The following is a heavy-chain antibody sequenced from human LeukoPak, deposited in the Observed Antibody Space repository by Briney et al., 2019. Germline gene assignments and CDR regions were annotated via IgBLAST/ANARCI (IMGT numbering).Heavy chain of an antibody. CDR3: AKDWKAYSSPGRWFDP. CDR2: ISSSSSTI. Sequence: GGSLRLSCAASGFTFSSYEMNWVRQAPGKGLEWVSYISSSSSTIYYADSVKGRFTISRDNAKNSLYLQMNSLRAEDTAVYYCAKDWKAYSSPGRWFDPWGQGTLVTVSS. J-gene: IGHJ5*02. CDR1: GFTFSSYE. V-gene: IGHV3-48*01. D-gene: IGHD6-13*01.